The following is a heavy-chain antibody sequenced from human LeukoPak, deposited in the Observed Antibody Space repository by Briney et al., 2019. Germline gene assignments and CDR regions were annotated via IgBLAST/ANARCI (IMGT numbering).Heavy chain of an antibody. CDR2: INPDNGGT. Sequence: PMASVKVSCKTSGYTFTDYYIHWVRQAPGQGLEWMGWINPDNGGTNYAQKFQGRVTMTRDTSIRTVYMDLSRLRSDDTAVFYCTREARVGNWFDPWGQGTQVTVSS. J-gene: IGHJ5*02. D-gene: IGHD2-2*01. CDR3: TREARVGNWFDP. V-gene: IGHV1-2*02. CDR1: GYTFTDYY.